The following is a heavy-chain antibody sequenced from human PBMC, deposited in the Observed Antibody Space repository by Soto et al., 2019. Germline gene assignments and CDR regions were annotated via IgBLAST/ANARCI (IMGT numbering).Heavy chain of an antibody. Sequence: QVQLVESGGGVVQPGRSLRLSCAASGFTFSNYAMYWVRQAPGKGLEWVAVISYDGNNKYYADSVKGRFTISKDNSKNPLYLQMPRLRAEDTAVYYCARAGCDGGTCYTLVGLRYGMDVWGQGTTVTVSS. CDR2: ISYDGNNK. CDR3: ARAGCDGGTCYTLVGLRYGMDV. J-gene: IGHJ6*02. CDR1: GFTFSNYA. D-gene: IGHD2-15*01. V-gene: IGHV3-30-3*01.